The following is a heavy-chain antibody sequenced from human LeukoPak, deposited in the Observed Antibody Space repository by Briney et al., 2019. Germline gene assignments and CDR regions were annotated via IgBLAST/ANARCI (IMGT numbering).Heavy chain of an antibody. D-gene: IGHD1-26*01. J-gene: IGHJ4*02. Sequence: PSETLSLTCTVSGGSISSYYWSWIRQPPGKGLEWIGYIYYSGSTNYNPSLKSRVTISVDTSKNQFSLKVTSVTAADTAVYYCAGHLYSATYYYWGQGTLVTISS. CDR2: IYYSGST. CDR3: AGHLYSATYYY. CDR1: GGSISSYY. V-gene: IGHV4-59*08.